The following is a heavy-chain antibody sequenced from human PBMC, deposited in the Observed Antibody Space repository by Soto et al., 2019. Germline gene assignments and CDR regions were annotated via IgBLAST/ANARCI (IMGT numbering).Heavy chain of an antibody. CDR1: GFTFSSYW. D-gene: IGHD3-16*02. Sequence: PGGSLRLSCAASGFTFSSYWMSWVRQAPGKGLEWVANIKQDGSEKYYADSVKGRFTISRDNSKNTLYLQMNSLRAEDTAVYYCAKDRDYIWGSYRPTPDYWGQGTLVTVSS. CDR2: IKQDGSEK. CDR3: AKDRDYIWGSYRPTPDY. J-gene: IGHJ4*02. V-gene: IGHV3-7*01.